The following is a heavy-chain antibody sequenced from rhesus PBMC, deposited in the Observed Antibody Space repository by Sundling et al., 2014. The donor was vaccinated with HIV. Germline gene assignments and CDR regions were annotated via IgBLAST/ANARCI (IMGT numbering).Heavy chain of an antibody. Sequence: QVQLQESGPGVVKPSETLSLTCDVSGASISFGYRWSWIRQPPGKGLEWIGGIYGSSASTNYNPSLKSRVTVSKDTSKNEFSLRLNSVTAADTAVYFCAREGLNGVDSWGQGVVVTVSS. V-gene: IGHV4S10*01. CDR2: IYGSSAST. CDR1: GASISFGYR. J-gene: IGHJ6*01. CDR3: AREGLNGVDS.